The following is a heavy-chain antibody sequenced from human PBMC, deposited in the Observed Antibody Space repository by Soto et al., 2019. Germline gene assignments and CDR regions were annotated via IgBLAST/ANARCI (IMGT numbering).Heavy chain of an antibody. J-gene: IGHJ5*02. CDR3: AKKVMTAAGLTWFDP. Sequence: EVQLLESGGGLIQPGGSLRLSCAASGFTFSNYAMTWVRQAPGKGLEWVSIIGGDGARTYYADSVKGRFSISRDNSKNTLYLQMNSQRAEDTAVYYCAKKVMTAAGLTWFDPWGQGTLVTVSS. CDR1: GFTFSNYA. V-gene: IGHV3-23*01. CDR2: IGGDGART. D-gene: IGHD6-13*01.